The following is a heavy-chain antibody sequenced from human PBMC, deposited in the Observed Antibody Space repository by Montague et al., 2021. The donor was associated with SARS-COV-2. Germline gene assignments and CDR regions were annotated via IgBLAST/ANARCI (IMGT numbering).Heavy chain of an antibody. Sequence: LSLSWSASGFTFGDYAMHWVRQTPGKGLEWVSGISWDSGSIGYADSVKGRFTISRDNAKNSLYLHMNSLRAEDTALYFCAKDISPYYYGSGGDYWGQGTLVTVSS. J-gene: IGHJ4*02. CDR2: ISWDSGSI. CDR1: GFTFGDYA. CDR3: AKDISPYYYGSGGDY. V-gene: IGHV3-9*01. D-gene: IGHD3-10*01.